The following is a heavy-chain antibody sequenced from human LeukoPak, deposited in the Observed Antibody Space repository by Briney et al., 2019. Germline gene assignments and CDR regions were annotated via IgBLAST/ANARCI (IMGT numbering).Heavy chain of an antibody. CDR2: ISASGNII. CDR1: GFPFRDYD. V-gene: IGHV3-11*01. J-gene: IGHJ4*02. CDR3: ARHMVITPFDY. Sequence: PGGSLRLSCVASGFPFRDYDFSWVRQAPGQGLEWLSFISASGNIIHYEDSVRGRFNIYRDDAKNSVFLQMDSLRTEDTAIYYCARHMVITPFDYWGQGTLVTVSS. D-gene: IGHD4/OR15-4a*01.